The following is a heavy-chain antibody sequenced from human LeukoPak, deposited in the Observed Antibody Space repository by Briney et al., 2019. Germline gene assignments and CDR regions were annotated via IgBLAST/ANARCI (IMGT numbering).Heavy chain of an antibody. J-gene: IGHJ4*02. Sequence: GASVKVSCKASGYTFTGYYMHWVRQAPGQGLEWMGWINPNSGGTNYAQKFQGRVTMTRDTSISTAYLQWSSLKASDTAMYYCARHGVGYCSGGSCYHYFDYWGQGTLVTVSS. CDR3: ARHGVGYCSGGSCYHYFDY. CDR2: INPNSGGT. V-gene: IGHV1-2*02. CDR1: GYTFTGYY. D-gene: IGHD2-15*01.